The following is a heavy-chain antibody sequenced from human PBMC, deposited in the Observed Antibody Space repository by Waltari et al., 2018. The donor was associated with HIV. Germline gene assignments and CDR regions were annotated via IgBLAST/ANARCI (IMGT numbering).Heavy chain of an antibody. J-gene: IGHJ4*02. CDR3: TKGHRGALFGDE. V-gene: IGHV1-8*02. CDR1: GYSFIDFD. D-gene: IGHD3-3*01. CDR2: MNPDNGDA. Sequence: QVQLVQSGAEVEKPRASVRVSCKASGYSFIDFDINWVRRAPGRGLEWVGWMNPDNGDAGYGHKFRGRFTLTRDTSTDTAYMEVDNLKSEDTAIYFCTKGHRGALFGDEWGQGTLVTVSS.